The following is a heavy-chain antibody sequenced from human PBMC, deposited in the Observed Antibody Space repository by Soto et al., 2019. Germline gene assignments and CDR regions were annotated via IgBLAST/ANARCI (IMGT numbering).Heavy chain of an antibody. J-gene: IGHJ4*02. CDR1: GFTFSSYA. Sequence: GSLRLSCAASGFTFSSYAMSWVRQAPGKGLEWVSAISGSGGSTYYADSVKGRFTISRDNSKNTLYLQMNSLRAEDTAVYYCAKDYCSSTSCYLGLVDYWGQGTLVTVSS. CDR2: ISGSGGST. V-gene: IGHV3-23*01. D-gene: IGHD2-2*01. CDR3: AKDYCSSTSCYLGLVDY.